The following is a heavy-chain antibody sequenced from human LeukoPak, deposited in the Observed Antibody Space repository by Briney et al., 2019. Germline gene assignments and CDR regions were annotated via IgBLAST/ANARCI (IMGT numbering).Heavy chain of an antibody. CDR2: ISSSSSPL. Sequence: GGSLRLSCAASGFTFSSYSMNWVRQAPGKGPEWISYISSSSSPLYYADSVKGRFTISRDNAKNSLYLQMNSLRAEDTALYYCVRDDGYAFDIWGQETMVTVSS. J-gene: IGHJ3*02. CDR3: VRDDGYAFDI. CDR1: GFTFSSYS. D-gene: IGHD5-24*01. V-gene: IGHV3-48*01.